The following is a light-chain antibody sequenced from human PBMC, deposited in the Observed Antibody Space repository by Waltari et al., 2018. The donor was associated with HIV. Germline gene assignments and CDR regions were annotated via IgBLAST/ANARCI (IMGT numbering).Light chain of an antibody. V-gene: IGLV2-14*01. J-gene: IGLJ3*02. CDR2: GVD. CDR3: QSYDSRLSGSV. CDR1: SLDIGLYDF. Sequence: QSALTQPASMSGSPGQSITISCTGSSLDIGLYDFVSWYKHLPNTAPQLIFSGVDRRPPGITARFSASKSGDVASLTISGLQAEDEADYYCQSYDSRLSGSVFGGGTKLTVL.